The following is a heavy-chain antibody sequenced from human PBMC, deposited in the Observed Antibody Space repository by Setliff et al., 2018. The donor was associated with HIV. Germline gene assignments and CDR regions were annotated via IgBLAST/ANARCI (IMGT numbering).Heavy chain of an antibody. Sequence: AGGSLRLSCAASGFTFSNYAMSWVRQAPGKGLQWVAFTRSKAYGGTTEYAASVKGRFTISRDDSKSIAYLQMNSLKTEDTAVYYCTLSDYYYDSSGYYPAPSLGGQGTLVTVSS. CDR1: GFTFSNYA. CDR2: TRSKAYGGTT. D-gene: IGHD3-22*01. V-gene: IGHV3-49*04. J-gene: IGHJ4*02. CDR3: TLSDYYYDSSGYYPAPSL.